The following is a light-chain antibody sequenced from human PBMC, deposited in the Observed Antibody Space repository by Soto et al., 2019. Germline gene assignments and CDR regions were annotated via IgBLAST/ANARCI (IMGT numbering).Light chain of an antibody. V-gene: IGKV1-39*01. CDR1: QSISSY. CDR3: QQSYSTPWT. J-gene: IGKJ1*01. Sequence: DIQMTQSPSSLSASVGDRVTITCRASQSISSYLNWYQQKPGKAPKLLIYAASSLQSGVPSRFSGSGSGTDFTLTISSLQPKDFATYYCQQSYSTPWTFGQGTTVEIK. CDR2: AAS.